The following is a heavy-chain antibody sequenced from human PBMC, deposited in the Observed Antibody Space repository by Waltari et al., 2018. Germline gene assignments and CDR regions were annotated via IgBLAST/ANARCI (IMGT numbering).Heavy chain of an antibody. J-gene: IGHJ4*02. CDR2: IWYDGSIK. Sequence: QVQLVESGGGVVQPGRSLRLSCAASGFTFSGYAMHWVRQAPGKGLEWVAVIWYDGSIKYYGESVKGRFTISRDNSKNTLYLEMNSLRVEDTAMYYCAKDKHSGYFESDYWGQGTLVTVSS. D-gene: IGHD3-22*01. V-gene: IGHV3-33*06. CDR3: AKDKHSGYFESDY. CDR1: GFTFSGYA.